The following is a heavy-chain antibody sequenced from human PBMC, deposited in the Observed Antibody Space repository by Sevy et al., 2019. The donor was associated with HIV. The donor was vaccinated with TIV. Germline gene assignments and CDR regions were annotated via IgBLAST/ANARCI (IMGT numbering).Heavy chain of an antibody. J-gene: IGHJ4*02. CDR3: ARDPGSCSGGVCSYYFDF. D-gene: IGHD2-8*02. V-gene: IGHV4-4*02. CDR2: VYHTRNT. Sequence: SETLSLTCAVSGDSISNNNWWSWVRQPPGKGLEWIGEVYHTRNTNYNPSLKSRVTISLDKSRNQFSLNLSSVTAADTAVYYCARDPGSCSGGVCSYYFDFWGQGTLVTVSS. CDR1: GDSISNNNW.